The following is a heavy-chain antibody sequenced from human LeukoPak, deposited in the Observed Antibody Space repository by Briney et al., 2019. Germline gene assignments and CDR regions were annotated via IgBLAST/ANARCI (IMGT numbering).Heavy chain of an antibody. CDR3: VKSSGTNDYGMDA. D-gene: IGHD3-10*01. Sequence: GRSLRLSCAASGFTFNRCGMHWVRQAPGKGLEWVAVITNDGSRQYYTDSVKGRFTISRDNSENTLSLQVNSLRDEDTAVYYCVKSSGTNDYGMDAWGQGTTVTVPS. CDR1: GFTFNRCG. CDR2: ITNDGSRQ. J-gene: IGHJ6*02. V-gene: IGHV3-30*18.